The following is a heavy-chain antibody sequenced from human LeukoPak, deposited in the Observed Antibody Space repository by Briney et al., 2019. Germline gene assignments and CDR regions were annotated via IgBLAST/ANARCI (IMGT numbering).Heavy chain of an antibody. CDR2: INSDGSST. V-gene: IGHV3-74*01. CDR1: GFTFSSYW. CDR3: ARDGGDRRLGAFDI. Sequence: GGSLRLSCAASGFTFSSYWMHWVRQAPGKGLVWVSRINSDGSSTIYADSVKGRFTISRDNAKNTLYLQMNSLRAEDTAVYYCARDGGDRRLGAFDIWGQGTMVIVSS. J-gene: IGHJ3*02. D-gene: IGHD3-16*01.